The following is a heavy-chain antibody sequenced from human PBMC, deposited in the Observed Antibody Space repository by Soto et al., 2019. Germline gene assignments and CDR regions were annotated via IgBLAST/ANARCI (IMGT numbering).Heavy chain of an antibody. CDR3: AVYINGETPPGY. CDR1: GGTFSSYT. Sequence: QVQLVQSGAEVKKPGSSVKVSCKASGGTFSSYTISWVRQAPGQGLEWMGRIIPILGIANYAQKFQGRVTITGKKSTRTADMKLSGLRPEDTAVYYCAVYINGETPPGYWGQGTLVTVSS. J-gene: IGHJ4*02. CDR2: IIPILGIA. D-gene: IGHD7-27*01. V-gene: IGHV1-69*02.